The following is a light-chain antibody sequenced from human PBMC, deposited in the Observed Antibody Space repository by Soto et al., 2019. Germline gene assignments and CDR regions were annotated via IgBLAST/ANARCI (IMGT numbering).Light chain of an antibody. V-gene: IGKV1-5*03. CDR3: QQYNSDSGLT. J-gene: IGKJ4*01. CDR1: QSISSW. Sequence: DIQMTQSPSTLSASVGDRVTITCRASQSISSWLAWYQQKPGKAPKLLIYGASSLDSGVPSRFSGSGSGTEFTLTISSLQPDDVATYYCQQYNSDSGLTFGGGTKVEIK. CDR2: GAS.